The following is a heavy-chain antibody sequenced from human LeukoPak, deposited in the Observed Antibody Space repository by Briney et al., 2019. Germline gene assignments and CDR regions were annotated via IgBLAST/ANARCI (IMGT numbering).Heavy chain of an antibody. CDR2: IYYSGST. V-gene: IGHV4-59*01. CDR3: ARHFPSDRQWLVLNWAFDI. CDR1: GGSISSYY. J-gene: IGHJ3*02. Sequence: SETLSLTCTVSGGSISSYYWSWLRQPPGKGLEWIGYIYYSGSTNYNPSLKSRVTISVDTSKNQFSLKLSSVTAADTAVYYCARHFPSDRQWLVLNWAFDIWGQGTMVTVSS. D-gene: IGHD6-19*01.